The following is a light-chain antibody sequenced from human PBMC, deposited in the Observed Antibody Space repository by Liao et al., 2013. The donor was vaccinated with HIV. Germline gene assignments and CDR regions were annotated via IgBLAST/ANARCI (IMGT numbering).Light chain of an antibody. CDR3: YSVSDNILV. CDR2: YVS. V-gene: IGLV3-21*01. CDR1: NIGSKS. J-gene: IGLJ1*01. Sequence: SYELTQPPSVSVAPGKTARITCGGNNIGSKSVHWYQQKPGQAPVVVIYYVSVRPSGIPERFSGSSSGTTVTLTISGAQVEDEADYYCYSVSDNILVFGTGTKVTVL.